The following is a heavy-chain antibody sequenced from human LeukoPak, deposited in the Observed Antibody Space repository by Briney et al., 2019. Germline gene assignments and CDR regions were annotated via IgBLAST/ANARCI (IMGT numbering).Heavy chain of an antibody. CDR1: GFTFGDYA. V-gene: IGHV3-49*03. CDR3: TRVGYCSSTSCYTQGGFDY. J-gene: IGHJ4*02. Sequence: GGSLRLSCTASGFTFGDYAMSWFRKSPGKGLEWVGFIRSKAYGGTTEYAASAKGRFTISRDDSKSIAYLQMNSLKTEDTAVYYCTRVGYCSSTSCYTQGGFDYWGQGTLVTVSS. D-gene: IGHD2-2*02. CDR2: IRSKAYGGTT.